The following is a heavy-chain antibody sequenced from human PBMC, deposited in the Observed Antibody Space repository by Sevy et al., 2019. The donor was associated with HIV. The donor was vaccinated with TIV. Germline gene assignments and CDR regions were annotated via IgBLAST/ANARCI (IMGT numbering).Heavy chain of an antibody. J-gene: IGHJ4*02. V-gene: IGHV3-7*01. Sequence: GGSLRLSCTASGFTFSDYWLSWVRQAPGKGLEWVANIKQDGSDKHYVDSVKVRFTISRDNAKNSLYLQMNSLRAGDTAVYYCARGVTTLTPFDYWGQGTLVTVSS. CDR3: ARGVTTLTPFDY. D-gene: IGHD4-17*01. CDR2: IKQDGSDK. CDR1: GFTFSDYW.